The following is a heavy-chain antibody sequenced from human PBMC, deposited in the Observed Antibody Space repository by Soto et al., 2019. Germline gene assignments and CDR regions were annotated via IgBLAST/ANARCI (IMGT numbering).Heavy chain of an antibody. V-gene: IGHV4-59*08. D-gene: IGHD3-3*01. CDR2: IYYSGST. J-gene: IGHJ5*02. CDR3: ARTITIFGVVSEQNWFDP. Sequence: PSGDLSLTCTVSGGSISSYYWSWIRQPPGKGLEWIGYIYYSGSTNYNPSLKSRVTIPVDTCKNQFSLKLSSVTAADTAVYYCARTITIFGVVSEQNWFDPWGQGTLVTVSS. CDR1: GGSISSYY.